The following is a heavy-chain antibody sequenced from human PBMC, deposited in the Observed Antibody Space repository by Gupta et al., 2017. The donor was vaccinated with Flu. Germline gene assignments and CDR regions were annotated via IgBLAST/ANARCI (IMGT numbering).Heavy chain of an antibody. J-gene: IGHJ3*02. V-gene: IGHV4-34*01. D-gene: IGHD3-22*01. CDR1: GGSFSGYY. CDR3: ARDRLSSGYYFVNRNAFDI. CDR2: INHSGST. Sequence: QVQLQQWGAGLLKPSETLSLTCTVYGGSFSGYYWCWIRPPPGKGLEGIGEINHSGSTNYNPSLKSRVTISVDTSKNQFSLKLSSVTAADTAVYYCARDRLSSGYYFVNRNAFDIWGQGTMVTVSS.